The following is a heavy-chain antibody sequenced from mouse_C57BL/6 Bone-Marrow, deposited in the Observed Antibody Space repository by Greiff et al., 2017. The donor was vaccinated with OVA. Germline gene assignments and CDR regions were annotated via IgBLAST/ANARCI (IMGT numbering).Heavy chain of an antibody. V-gene: IGHV5-15*01. CDR3: AREGGSSHWYFDV. CDR2: ISNLAYSI. CDR1: GFTFSDYG. Sequence: EVNVVESGGGLVQPGGSLKLSCAASGFTFSDYGMAWVRQAPRKGPEWVAFISNLAYSIYYADTVTGRFTISRENAKNTLYLEMSSLRSEDTAMYYCAREGGSSHWYFDVWGTGTTVTVSS. J-gene: IGHJ1*03. D-gene: IGHD1-1*01.